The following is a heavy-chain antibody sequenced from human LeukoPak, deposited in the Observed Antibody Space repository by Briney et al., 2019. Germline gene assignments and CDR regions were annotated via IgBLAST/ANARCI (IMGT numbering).Heavy chain of an antibody. V-gene: IGHV3-21*01. CDR1: GFTFSSYS. CDR2: ISSSSSYI. J-gene: IGHJ6*02. D-gene: IGHD4-17*01. CDR3: ARNSFTVTTQYYYYGMDV. Sequence: GGSLRLSCAASGFTFSSYSMNWVRQAPGKGLEWVSSISSSSSYIYYADSVKGRFTISRDNDKNSLYLQMNSLRAEDTAVYYCARNSFTVTTQYYYYGMDVWGQGTTVTVSS.